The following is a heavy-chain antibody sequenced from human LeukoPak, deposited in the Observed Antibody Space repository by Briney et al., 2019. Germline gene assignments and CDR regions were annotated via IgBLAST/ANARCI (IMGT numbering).Heavy chain of an antibody. V-gene: IGHV3-48*03. CDR2: ISTSGSTI. D-gene: IGHD3-10*01. J-gene: IGHJ4*02. CDR3: ARDGEYTGNDLDY. Sequence: PGGSLRLSCVASGFSFSSYEINWVRQAPGKGLEWVSFISTSGSTIYYADSVKGRFTISRDNAKNSLWLQMNSLRAEDTAVYYCARDGEYTGNDLDYWGQGTLVTVSS. CDR1: GFSFSSYE.